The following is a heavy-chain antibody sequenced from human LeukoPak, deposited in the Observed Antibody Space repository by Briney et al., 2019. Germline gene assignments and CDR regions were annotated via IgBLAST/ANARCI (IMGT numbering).Heavy chain of an antibody. CDR1: GGSISSYY. CDR2: IYYSGST. D-gene: IGHD1-14*01. J-gene: IGHJ4*02. Sequence: SETLSLTCAVSGGSISSYYWSWIRQPPGKGLEWIGYIYYSGSTNYNPSLKSRVTISVDTSKNQFSLKLSSVTAADTAVYYCAGVDRGFFDYWGQGTLVTVSS. CDR3: AGVDRGFFDY. V-gene: IGHV4-59*01.